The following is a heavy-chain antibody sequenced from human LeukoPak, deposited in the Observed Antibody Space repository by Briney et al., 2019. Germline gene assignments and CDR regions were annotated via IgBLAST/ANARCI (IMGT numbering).Heavy chain of an antibody. CDR3: ARVPEYSSSSGDFDY. CDR1: GFTFSSYW. J-gene: IGHJ4*02. V-gene: IGHV3-7*01. Sequence: GGSLRLSCAASGFTFSSYWMSWVRQAPGKGLEWVANIKQDGSEKYYVDSVKGRFTISRDNAKNSLYLQMNSLRIEDTAVYYCARVPEYSSSSGDFDYWGQGTLVTVSS. D-gene: IGHD6-6*01. CDR2: IKQDGSEK.